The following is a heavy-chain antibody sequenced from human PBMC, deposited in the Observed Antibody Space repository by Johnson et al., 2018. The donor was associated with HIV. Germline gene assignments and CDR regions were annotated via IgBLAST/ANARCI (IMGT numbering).Heavy chain of an antibody. Sequence: VQLVESGGGLVQPGRSLRLSCAASGFTFDDYAMHWVRQAPGKGLEWVSGISWNSGSIGYADSVKGRFTISRDNSKNALYLQLNSLRPEDTAVYYCARDGAIAGAATEALDLWGQGTMVIVSS. CDR1: GFTFDDYA. V-gene: IGHV3-9*01. CDR2: ISWNSGSI. CDR3: ARDGAIAGAATEALDL. D-gene: IGHD1-26*01. J-gene: IGHJ3*01.